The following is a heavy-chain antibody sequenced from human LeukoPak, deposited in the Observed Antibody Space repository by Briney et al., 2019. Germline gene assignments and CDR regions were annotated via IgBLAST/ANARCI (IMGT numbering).Heavy chain of an antibody. CDR2: IKQDGSEK. J-gene: IGHJ4*02. Sequence: GGSLRLSCAASGFTFSDYWMTWVRQAPGKGLEWVAHIKQDGSEKYYVDSVKGRFTTSRDNAKNLLYLQMNSLRAEDTAVYLCARGWNYAFRFDYWGQGTMVTASS. V-gene: IGHV3-7*01. CDR3: ARGWNYAFRFDY. D-gene: IGHD1-7*01. CDR1: GFTFSDYW.